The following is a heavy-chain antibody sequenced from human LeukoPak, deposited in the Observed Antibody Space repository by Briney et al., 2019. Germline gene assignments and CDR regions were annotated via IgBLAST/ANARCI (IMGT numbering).Heavy chain of an antibody. J-gene: IGHJ4*02. CDR1: GGTFSSYA. CDR3: ARGLSIAAAPVDY. Sequence: SVKGSCKASGGTFSSYAISWVRQAPGQGLEWMGGIIPIFGTANYAQKFQGRVTITADESTSTAYMELSSLRSEDTAVYYCARGLSIAAAPVDYWGQGTLVTVSS. CDR2: IIPIFGTA. D-gene: IGHD6-13*01. V-gene: IGHV1-69*13.